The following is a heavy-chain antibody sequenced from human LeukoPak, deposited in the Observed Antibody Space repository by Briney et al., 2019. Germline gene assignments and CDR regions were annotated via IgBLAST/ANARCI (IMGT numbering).Heavy chain of an antibody. CDR3: ATSPQSIYYYYGMDV. CDR2: FDPENGET. V-gene: IGHV1-24*01. J-gene: IGHJ6*02. Sequence: ASVKVSCKVSGYTLTELSMHWVRQAPGKGLEWMRGFDPENGETIYAQKFQGRVTMTEDTSTDTAYMELSSLRSEDTAMYYCATSPQSIYYYYGMDVWGQGTTVTVSS. CDR1: GYTLTELS.